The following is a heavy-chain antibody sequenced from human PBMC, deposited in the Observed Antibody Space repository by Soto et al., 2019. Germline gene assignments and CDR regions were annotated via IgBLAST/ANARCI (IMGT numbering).Heavy chain of an antibody. CDR3: ARLYCSASSCYSVGGFDI. CDR1: GFTFSSYG. V-gene: IGHV3-33*03. D-gene: IGHD2-15*01. Sequence: QVQLVESGGGVVQPGRSLRLSCAASGFTFSSYGMHWVRQAPGKGLEWVALIWFDGSDKYSADSVKGRFTISRDNSKNTLYLQMNSLRAEDTAVYYCARLYCSASSCYSVGGFDIWGQGTMGTVSS. J-gene: IGHJ3*02. CDR2: IWFDGSDK.